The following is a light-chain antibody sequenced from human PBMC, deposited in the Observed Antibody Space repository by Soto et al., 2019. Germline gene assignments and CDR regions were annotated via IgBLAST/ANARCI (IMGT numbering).Light chain of an antibody. V-gene: IGLV2-8*01. Sequence: QSVLTQPPSASGSPGKSVTISCTGTSSDVGGYNYVSWYQQHPGKATKLMIYEVTKRPSGVPDRVSGSKSGNTASLTVSGLLPEDEADYYCASYAGSNKVFGTGTKLAVL. CDR2: EVT. CDR3: ASYAGSNKV. CDR1: SSDVGGYNY. J-gene: IGLJ1*01.